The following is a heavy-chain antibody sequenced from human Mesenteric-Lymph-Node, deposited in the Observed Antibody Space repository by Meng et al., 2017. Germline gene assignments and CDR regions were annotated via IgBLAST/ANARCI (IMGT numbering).Heavy chain of an antibody. D-gene: IGHD3-10*01. CDR1: GFTFSNAW. V-gene: IGHV3-15*01. Sequence: GESLKISCAASGFTFSNAWMSWVRQAPGKGLEWVGRIKSKTDGGTADYAAPVKGRFTISRDDSKNTLYLQMNSLRDEDTAVYYCARDRGSGSYVWFDPWGQGTRVTVSS. J-gene: IGHJ5*02. CDR2: IKSKTDGGTA. CDR3: ARDRGSGSYVWFDP.